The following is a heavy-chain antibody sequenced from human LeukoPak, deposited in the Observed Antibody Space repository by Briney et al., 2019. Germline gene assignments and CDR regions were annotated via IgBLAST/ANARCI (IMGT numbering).Heavy chain of an antibody. D-gene: IGHD1-26*01. CDR2: IHYSGSP. CDR3: ASEVGAPGDY. J-gene: IGHJ4*02. Sequence: LETLSLTCTVSGGSNYWSWIRQPRGKGLEWIGYIHYSGSPNYNPSLKSRVTISIDTSKNQFSLRLNSVTAADTAVYYCASEVGAPGDYWGQGTLVTVSS. V-gene: IGHV4-59*12. CDR1: GGSNY.